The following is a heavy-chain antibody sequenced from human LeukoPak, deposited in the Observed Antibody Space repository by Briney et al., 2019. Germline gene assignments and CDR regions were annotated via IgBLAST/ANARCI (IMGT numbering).Heavy chain of an antibody. D-gene: IGHD3-16*02. Sequence: GGSLRLSCAASGFTFSSYAMSWVRQAPGKGLEWVSGISGSGGSTYYADSVKGRFTISRDNAKNSLYLQMNSLRAEDTAVYYCARDQGLIGFDYWGQGTLVTVSS. CDR2: ISGSGGST. J-gene: IGHJ4*02. CDR3: ARDQGLIGFDY. CDR1: GFTFSSYA. V-gene: IGHV3-23*01.